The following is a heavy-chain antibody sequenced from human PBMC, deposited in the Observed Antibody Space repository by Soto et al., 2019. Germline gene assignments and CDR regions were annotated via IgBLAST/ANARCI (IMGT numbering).Heavy chain of an antibody. D-gene: IGHD3-10*01. V-gene: IGHV5-10-1*01. CDR1: GYSFTSYW. J-gene: IGHJ6*02. CDR3: ARYSGSYYKTYYYGMDV. CDR2: IDPSDSYT. Sequence: PGESLKISCKGSGYSFTSYWISWVRQMPGKGLEWMGRIDPSDSYTNYSPSFQGHVTISADKSISTAYLQWSSLKASDTAMYYCARYSGSYYKTYYYGMDVWGQGTTVTVSS.